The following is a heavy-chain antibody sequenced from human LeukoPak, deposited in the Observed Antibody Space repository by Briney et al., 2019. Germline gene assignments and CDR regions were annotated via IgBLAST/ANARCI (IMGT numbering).Heavy chain of an antibody. CDR3: ARDRYYYDSSGYRFDY. V-gene: IGHV4-61*02. CDR2: IHTSGST. Sequence: SQTLSLTCEVSGDSLSSGGYYWSWIRQPAGKGLEWIGRIHTSGSTNYNPSLRSRVTMSVDTSKNQFSLKLSPVTAADTAVYYCARDRYYYDSSGYRFDYWGQGTLVTVSS. CDR1: GDSLSSGGYY. J-gene: IGHJ4*02. D-gene: IGHD3-22*01.